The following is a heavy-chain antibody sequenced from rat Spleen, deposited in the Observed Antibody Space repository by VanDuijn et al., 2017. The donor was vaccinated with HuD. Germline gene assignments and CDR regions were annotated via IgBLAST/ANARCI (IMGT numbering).Heavy chain of an antibody. J-gene: IGHJ3*01. D-gene: IGHD3-5*01. Sequence: EVQLVESGGGLVQPGRSLKLSCAASGFTFSNYGMAWVRQAPTKGLEWVATISYDDSRTYYRDSVKGRFTISRENAKSTLFLQMASLRSEDTATYFCAKLRDAYAHWNFDFWGQGTLVTVSS. CDR1: GFTFSNYG. CDR2: ISYDDSRT. V-gene: IGHV5-29*01. CDR3: AKLRDAYAHWNFDF.